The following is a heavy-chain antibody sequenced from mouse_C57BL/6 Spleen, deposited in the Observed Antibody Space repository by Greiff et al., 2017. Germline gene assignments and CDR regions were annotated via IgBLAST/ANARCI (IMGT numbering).Heavy chain of an antibody. D-gene: IGHD2-5*01. CDR2: IDPSDSYT. CDR3: ARPTIVTTQYYAMDY. CDR1: GYTFTSYW. Sequence: VQLQQPGAELVKPGASVKLSCKASGYTFTSYWMQWVKQRPGQGLEWIGEIDPSDSYTNYNHKFKGKATLTVDKSSSTAYMQLSSLTSEDSAVYYCARPTIVTTQYYAMDYWGQGTSVTVSS. V-gene: IGHV1-50*01. J-gene: IGHJ4*01.